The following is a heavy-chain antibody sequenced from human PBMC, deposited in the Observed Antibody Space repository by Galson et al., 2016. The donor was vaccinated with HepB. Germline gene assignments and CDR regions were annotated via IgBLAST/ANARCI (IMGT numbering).Heavy chain of an antibody. CDR2: IYPPTSSA. J-gene: IGHJ4*02. V-gene: IGHV5-51*01. CDR3: ARQGCTTTSCHTIDD. D-gene: IGHD2-2*02. CDR1: GYTFTNSH. Sequence: QSGAEVTKPGESLKISCVTSGYTFTNSHIAWVRQMPGKGLECMGIIYPPTSSAAYSPPFQGQVTISVDKSVATAYLQWSSLGASDTAMYYCARQGCTTTSCHTIDDWGQGTLVTVSS.